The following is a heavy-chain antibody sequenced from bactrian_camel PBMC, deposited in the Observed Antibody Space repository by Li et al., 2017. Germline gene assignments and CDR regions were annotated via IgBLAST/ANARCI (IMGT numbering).Heavy chain of an antibody. D-gene: IGHD1*01. CDR2: IDSDGRT. CDR1: GYTYSSYC. V-gene: IGHV3S26*01. Sequence: HVQLVESGRGSVQAGGSLRLSCQASGYTYSSYCMGWFRQAPGKSGKEREGLAAIDSDGRTSYADSVKGRFTISQEGGQNTFYLQMNSLKIEDSAVYYCAAQAERSGLCLPYKYWGQGTQVTVS. J-gene: IGHJ4*01. CDR3: AAQAERSGLCLPYKY.